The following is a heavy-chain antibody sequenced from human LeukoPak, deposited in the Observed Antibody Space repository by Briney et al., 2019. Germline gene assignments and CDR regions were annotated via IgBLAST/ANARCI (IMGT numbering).Heavy chain of an antibody. D-gene: IGHD1-26*01. J-gene: IGHJ4*02. Sequence: SVKVSCKGSGGTFSSYAISWVRQAPGQGLEWMGRIIPILGIANYAQKFQGRVTITADKSTSTAYMELSSLRSEDTAVYYCARDGGSYYSPSDYWGQGTLVTISS. V-gene: IGHV1-69*04. CDR1: GGTFSSYA. CDR2: IIPILGIA. CDR3: ARDGGSYYSPSDY.